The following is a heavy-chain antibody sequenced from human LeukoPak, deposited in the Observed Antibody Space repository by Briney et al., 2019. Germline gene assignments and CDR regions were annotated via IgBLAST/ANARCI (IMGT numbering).Heavy chain of an antibody. Sequence: PGGSLRLSCAASGFTFSSYSMNWVRQAPGKGREWVSSISSSSSYIYYADSVKGRFTISRDNAKNSLYLQMNSLRAEDTAAYYCASSYCGGDCYSAYYFDYWGQGTQVTVSS. V-gene: IGHV3-21*01. CDR2: ISSSSSYI. J-gene: IGHJ4*02. CDR3: ASSYCGGDCYSAYYFDY. CDR1: GFTFSSYS. D-gene: IGHD2-21*02.